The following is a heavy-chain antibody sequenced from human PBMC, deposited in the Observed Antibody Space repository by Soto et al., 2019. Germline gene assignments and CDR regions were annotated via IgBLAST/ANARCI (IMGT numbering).Heavy chain of an antibody. CDR3: ARDLEMATRASQNY. CDR1: GFTFSSYA. CDR2: ISYDGSNK. J-gene: IGHJ4*02. D-gene: IGHD5-12*01. Sequence: TGGSLRLSCAASGFTFSSYAMHWVRQAPGKGLEGVAVISYDGSNKYYADSVKGRFTISRDNSKNTLYLQMNSLRAEDTAVYYCARDLEMATRASQNYWGQGTLVTVSS. V-gene: IGHV3-30-3*01.